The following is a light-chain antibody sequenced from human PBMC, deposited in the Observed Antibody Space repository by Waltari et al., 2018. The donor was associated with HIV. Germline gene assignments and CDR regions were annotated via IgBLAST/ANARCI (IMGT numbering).Light chain of an antibody. Sequence: SSELTQDPAVSVALGQTVRITCQGDSLRNYYASWYRQKPGQAPVLVIFGKNNRPSGIPDRFSGSSSGNTASLIITGAQAEDEADYHCSSRDSSGNHVVFGGGTKVTVL. V-gene: IGLV3-19*01. CDR2: GKN. J-gene: IGLJ2*01. CDR3: SSRDSSGNHVV. CDR1: SLRNYY.